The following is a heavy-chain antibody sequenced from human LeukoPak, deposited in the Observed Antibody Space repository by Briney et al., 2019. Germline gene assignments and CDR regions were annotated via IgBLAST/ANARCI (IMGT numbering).Heavy chain of an antibody. V-gene: IGHV3-23*01. CDR2: ITAGGDTT. Sequence: PGGSLRLSCAASGFTFSSYAMSWVRQAPGKGLEWISSITAGGDTTHHTDSVQGRFTISRDNSKNTLFLQMNSLRVEDTALYYCARAYGTNGYFQLPIDYWGQGTLVTVSS. J-gene: IGHJ4*02. CDR1: GFTFSSYA. CDR3: ARAYGTNGYFQLPIDY. D-gene: IGHD2-8*01.